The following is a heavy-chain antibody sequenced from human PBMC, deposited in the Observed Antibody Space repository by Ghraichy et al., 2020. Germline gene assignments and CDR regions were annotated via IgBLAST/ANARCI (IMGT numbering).Heavy chain of an antibody. CDR1: GFTFSSYG. V-gene: IGHV3-30*18. CDR3: AKDQYDSSGYYYWGAFDI. Sequence: GGSLRLSCAASGFTFSSYGMHWVRQAPGKGLEWVAVISYDGSNKYYADSVKGRFTISRDNSKNTLYLQMNSLRAEDTAVYYCAKDQYDSSGYYYWGAFDIWGQGTMVTVSS. CDR2: ISYDGSNK. D-gene: IGHD3-22*01. J-gene: IGHJ3*02.